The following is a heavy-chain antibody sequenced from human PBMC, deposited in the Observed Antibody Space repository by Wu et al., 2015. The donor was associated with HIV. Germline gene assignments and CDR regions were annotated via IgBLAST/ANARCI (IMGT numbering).Heavy chain of an antibody. Sequence: QVQLVQSGAEVKKPGASVKVSCKVSRYSLTELSVHWVRQPPAKGLEWMGWINPNTAATGYGKKFQGRVTMTRNTSISTAYMELSSLRSEDTAVYYCARWSSSLPFDYWGQGTLVTVSS. CDR1: RYSLTELS. D-gene: IGHD2-2*01. V-gene: IGHV1-8*01. CDR3: ARWSSSLPFDY. CDR2: INPNTAAT. J-gene: IGHJ4*02.